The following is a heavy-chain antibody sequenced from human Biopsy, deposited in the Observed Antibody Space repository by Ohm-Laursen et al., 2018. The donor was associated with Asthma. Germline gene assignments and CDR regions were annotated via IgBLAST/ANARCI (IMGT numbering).Heavy chain of an antibody. CDR1: GGSIGAGDYY. D-gene: IGHD6-6*01. CDR2: IYYSGSP. V-gene: IGHV4-30-4*01. Sequence: SQTLSLTCSVSGGSIGAGDYYWSWIRQPPGKGLEWIGYIYYSGSPSHNLSLTSRLTISVDTSKNQFSLKLTSVTAADTAVYYCARASLAARANWFDPWGQGTLVSVSS. CDR3: ARASLAARANWFDP. J-gene: IGHJ5*02.